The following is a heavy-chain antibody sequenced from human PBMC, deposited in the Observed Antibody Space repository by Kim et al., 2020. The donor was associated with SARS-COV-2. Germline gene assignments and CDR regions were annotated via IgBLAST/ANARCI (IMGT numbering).Heavy chain of an antibody. D-gene: IGHD2-21*02. J-gene: IGHJ4*02. Sequence: ASVKVSCKASGYTFTDYYIHWVRQAPGQGLEWMGRIIPNSGSANYAQKFQGRVTMTRDTSINTAYMELSRLRSDDTAVYYCAKDILRVVTAIPAYWGQGT. CDR1: GYTFTDYY. CDR2: IIPNSGSA. V-gene: IGHV1-2*06. CDR3: AKDILRVVTAIPAY.